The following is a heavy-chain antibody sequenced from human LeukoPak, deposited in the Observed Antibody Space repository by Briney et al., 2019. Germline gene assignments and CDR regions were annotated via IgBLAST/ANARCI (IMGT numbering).Heavy chain of an antibody. CDR3: ARVLPFSSSWTKYSYYGMDV. D-gene: IGHD6-13*01. Sequence: GGSLRLSCAASGFTVSSNYMSWVRQAPGKGLEWVSVIYSGGSTYYADSVKGRFTISRDNAKNSLYLQMNSLRAEDTAVYYCARVLPFSSSWTKYSYYGMDVWGQGTTVTVSS. CDR2: IYSGGST. J-gene: IGHJ6*02. CDR1: GFTVSSNY. V-gene: IGHV3-53*01.